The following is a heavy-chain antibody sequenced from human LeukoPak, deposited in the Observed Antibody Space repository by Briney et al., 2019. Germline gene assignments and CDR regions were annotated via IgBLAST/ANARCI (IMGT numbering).Heavy chain of an antibody. J-gene: IGHJ4*02. CDR3: ARHSDVVGAI. D-gene: IGHD3-16*01. Sequence: GESLKISCEASGYTFTHQWIGWVRQMPGTGLGGVGIIYPRDSDTIYSPSFQGHVTISADTSINTAYLEWRSLEAWDTAMYYCARHSDVVGAIWGQGTQVTVSS. V-gene: IGHV5-51*01. CDR2: IYPRDSDT. CDR1: GYTFTHQW.